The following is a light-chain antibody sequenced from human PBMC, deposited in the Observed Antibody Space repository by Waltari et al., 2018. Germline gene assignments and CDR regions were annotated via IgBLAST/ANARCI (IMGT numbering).Light chain of an antibody. CDR2: GKN. CDR1: SLRTYY. Sequence: SSELTQDPAVSVALGQTVRITCQGDSLRTYYANWYRQKPGQAPVLVIYGKNNRPPGFPDRLSASSSGNTASLTSAGAQAEDEADYYCNSRDSSGNPYVFGSGTKVTVL. V-gene: IGLV3-19*01. J-gene: IGLJ1*01. CDR3: NSRDSSGNPYV.